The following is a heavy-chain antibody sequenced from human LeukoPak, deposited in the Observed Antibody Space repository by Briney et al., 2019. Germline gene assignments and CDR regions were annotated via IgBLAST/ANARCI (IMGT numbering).Heavy chain of an antibody. CDR3: AREGYCSSTSCYTYYYGMDV. CDR2: IIPILGIA. V-gene: IGHV1-69*04. D-gene: IGHD2-2*02. CDR1: GGTFSSYT. Sequence: SVKVSCKASGGTFSSYTISWVRQAPGQGLEWMGRIIPILGIANYAQKFQGRVTITADKSTSIAYMELSSLRSEDTAVYYCAREGYCSSTSCYTYYYGMDVWGQGTTVTVSS. J-gene: IGHJ6*02.